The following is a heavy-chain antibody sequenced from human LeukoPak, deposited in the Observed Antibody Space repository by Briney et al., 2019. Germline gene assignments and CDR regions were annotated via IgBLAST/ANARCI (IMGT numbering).Heavy chain of an antibody. V-gene: IGHV3-64D*09. CDR3: VKDRAAAGTGYYYGMDV. CDR1: GFTFSSYA. J-gene: IGHJ6*02. D-gene: IGHD6-13*01. CDR2: ISSNGGST. Sequence: GGSLRLSCSASGFTFSSYAMHWVRRAPGKGMEYVSAISSNGGSTYYADSVKGRFTISRDNSKNTLYLQMSSLRAEDTAVYYCVKDRAAAGTGYYYGMDVWGQGTTVTVSS.